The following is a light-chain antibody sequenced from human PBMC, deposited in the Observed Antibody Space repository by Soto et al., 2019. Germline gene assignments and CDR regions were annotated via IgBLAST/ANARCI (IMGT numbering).Light chain of an antibody. V-gene: IGKV2-28*01. Sequence: IVLTQSPVALPVPPLEAASISCRSSGSFLHSTGYYYLDWYLQKPGQSPQLLIYLGANRASGVPDRFSGSGSGTDFTLTISRVEAEDVGVYFCAQGLATPFTFGGGTKVDIK. J-gene: IGKJ4*01. CDR1: GSFLHSTGYYY. CDR3: AQGLATPFT. CDR2: LGA.